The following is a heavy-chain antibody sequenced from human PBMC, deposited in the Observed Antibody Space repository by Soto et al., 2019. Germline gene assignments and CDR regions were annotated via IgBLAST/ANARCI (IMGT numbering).Heavy chain of an antibody. CDR1: GFSLSTGGVG. V-gene: IGHV2-5*02. CDR3: THSSSLLMALDY. Sequence: QITLKESGPTLVKPTQTLTLTCTFSGFSLSTGGVGVGWIRQPPGKAPEYLALIFWDDDKRYSPSLQSRLTITKDTSKNQVVLTMTNLDPVDTATYYCTHSSSLLMALDYWGQGTLVTVSS. D-gene: IGHD2-2*01. CDR2: IFWDDDK. J-gene: IGHJ4*02.